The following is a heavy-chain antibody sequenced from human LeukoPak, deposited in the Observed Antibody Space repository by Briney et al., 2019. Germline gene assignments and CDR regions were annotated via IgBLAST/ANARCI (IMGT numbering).Heavy chain of an antibody. CDR3: ARVDYGDYGFDY. CDR2: IYSGGST. V-gene: IGHV3-66*01. J-gene: IGHJ4*02. CDR1: GFTFSTYW. Sequence: HPGGSLRLSCAASGFTFSTYWMSWVRQAPGKGLEWVSVIYSGGSTYYADSVKGRFTISRDNSKNTLYLQMNSLRAEDTAVYYCARVDYGDYGFDYWGQGTLVTVSS. D-gene: IGHD4-17*01.